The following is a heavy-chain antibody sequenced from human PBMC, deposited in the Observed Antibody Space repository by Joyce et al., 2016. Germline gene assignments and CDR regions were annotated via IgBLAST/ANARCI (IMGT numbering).Heavy chain of an antibody. CDR2: ISRDNTYI. Sequence: EVQLVESGGGLVKPGESLRLSCTASGFSFSSYSMTWVRQAPGKGLEWVSSISRDNTYIFHADSVKGRFTISRDNARNSLYLQMNSLRAEDTAVYYCARDVLTTVTKAYGYWGQGTLVAVSS. D-gene: IGHD4-11*01. CDR3: ARDVLTTVTKAYGY. V-gene: IGHV3-21*01. J-gene: IGHJ4*02. CDR1: GFSFSSYS.